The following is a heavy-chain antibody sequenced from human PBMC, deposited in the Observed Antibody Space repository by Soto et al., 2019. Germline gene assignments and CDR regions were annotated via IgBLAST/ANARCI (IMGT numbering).Heavy chain of an antibody. CDR3: ARDNVPHLLRFLEWSFTPIDY. V-gene: IGHV1-3*01. J-gene: IGHJ4*02. CDR1: GYTFTSYA. Sequence: GASVKVSCKASGYTFTSYAMHWVRQAPGQRLEWMGWINAGNGNTRYSQKFQGRVTITRDTSASTAYMELSSLRSEDTAVYYCARDNVPHLLRFLEWSFTPIDYWGQGTLVTVSS. CDR2: INAGNGNT. D-gene: IGHD3-3*01.